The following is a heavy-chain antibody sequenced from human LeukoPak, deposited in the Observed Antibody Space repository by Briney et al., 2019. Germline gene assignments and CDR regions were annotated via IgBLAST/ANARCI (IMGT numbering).Heavy chain of an antibody. V-gene: IGHV3-64D*06. D-gene: IGHD3-22*01. J-gene: IGHJ4*02. CDR1: GFSFSLSNYA. CDR3: VKDLYYDNSGYYSGAFDY. Sequence: GRSLRLSCATSGFSFSLSNYAMHWVRQAPGKGLEYVSAINSNGGRTYYADSVKGRFTISRDNSKNTLFLQMSSLRVEDTAVYYCVKDLYYDNSGYYSGAFDYWGQGTLVTVSS. CDR2: INSNGGRT.